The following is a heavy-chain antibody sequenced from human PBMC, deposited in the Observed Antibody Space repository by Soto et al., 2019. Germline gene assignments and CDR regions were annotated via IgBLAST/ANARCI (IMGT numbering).Heavy chain of an antibody. J-gene: IGHJ6*02. D-gene: IGHD4-4*01. Sequence: QVHLVQSGAEVKQPGASVKVSCKASGYTFSVYHMHWMRQAPGQGLEWMGWVHPNSGGTDSAQSFEGRVTMTRDTSINTAYMELSRLTSDDTVVYYCAKGLQRGMDVWGQGTTVTVSS. V-gene: IGHV1-2*02. CDR1: GYTFSVYH. CDR2: VHPNSGGT. CDR3: AKGLQRGMDV.